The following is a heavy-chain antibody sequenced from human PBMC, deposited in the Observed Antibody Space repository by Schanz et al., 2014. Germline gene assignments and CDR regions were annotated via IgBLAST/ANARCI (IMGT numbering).Heavy chain of an antibody. Sequence: EVQLVESGGGVVQPGRSLRLSCAASGFTFSSHWMHWVRQDPGKGLEWVSVISWNSGTIGYADSVKGRFTISRDNSKNSLYLQMNSLRAEDTAVYYCARIGGSVFDYWAQGTLVTVSS. V-gene: IGHV3-9*01. J-gene: IGHJ4*02. CDR1: GFTFSSHW. CDR2: ISWNSGTI. D-gene: IGHD3-10*01. CDR3: ARIGGSVFDY.